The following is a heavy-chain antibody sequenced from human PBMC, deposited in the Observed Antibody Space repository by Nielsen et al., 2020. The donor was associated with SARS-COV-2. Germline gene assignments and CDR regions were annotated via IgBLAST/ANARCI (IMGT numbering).Heavy chain of an antibody. J-gene: IGHJ6*03. V-gene: IGHV3-53*01. Sequence: GESLKISCAASAFSFSSYSMKWVRQAPGKGLEWVSVIYSGGSTYYADSVKGRFTISRDNSKNTLYLQMNSLRAEDTAVYYCAREDYYYYYMDVWGKGTTVTVSS. CDR2: IYSGGST. CDR1: AFSFSSYS. CDR3: AREDYYYYYMDV.